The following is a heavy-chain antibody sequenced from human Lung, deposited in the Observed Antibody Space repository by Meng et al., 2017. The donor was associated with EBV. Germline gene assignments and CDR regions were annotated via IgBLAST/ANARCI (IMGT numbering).Heavy chain of an antibody. CDR3: ATTTVRGVNWIDP. D-gene: IGHD3-10*01. CDR1: GGSISSKNYY. Sequence: QVHLQDSGPGLVKPSQTLSLPCTVSGGSISSKNYYWSWIRQHPGKGLEWIGYIYYSGSTYYNPSLKSRVTISVDTSKNQFSLNLTFVTAADTAVYYCATTTVRGVNWIDPWGQGTLVTVSS. CDR2: IYYSGST. V-gene: IGHV4-31*03. J-gene: IGHJ5*02.